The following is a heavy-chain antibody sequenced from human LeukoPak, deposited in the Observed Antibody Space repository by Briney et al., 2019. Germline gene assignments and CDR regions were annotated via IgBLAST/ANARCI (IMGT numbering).Heavy chain of an antibody. D-gene: IGHD1-26*01. CDR1: AFSLNAYN. CDR3: VRDRGTYRPIDY. Sequence: GGSLRFSCAASAFSLNAYNMNWVRQAPGKGLEWVSSISYTGTYIYYADSVEGRFTISRDNAQNSLYLQMNSLRAEDTAIYYCVRDRGTYRPIDYWGQGTLVTVSS. J-gene: IGHJ4*02. V-gene: IGHV3-21*04. CDR2: ISYTGTYI.